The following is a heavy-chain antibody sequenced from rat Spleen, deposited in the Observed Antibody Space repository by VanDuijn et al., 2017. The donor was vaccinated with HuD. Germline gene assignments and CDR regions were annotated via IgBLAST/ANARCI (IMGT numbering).Heavy chain of an antibody. CDR2: INTDGGST. CDR1: GFTFSNYG. J-gene: IGHJ2*01. Sequence: EVQLVESGGGLVQPGRSMKLSCAASGFTFSNYGMHWIRQAPGKGLEWVSSINTDGGSTYYPDSVRGRFTISSDNSKSTLYLQMNSLRSEDTATYYCTRNWDYWGQGVMVTVSS. D-gene: IGHD3-6*01. CDR3: TRNWDY. V-gene: IGHV5-25*01.